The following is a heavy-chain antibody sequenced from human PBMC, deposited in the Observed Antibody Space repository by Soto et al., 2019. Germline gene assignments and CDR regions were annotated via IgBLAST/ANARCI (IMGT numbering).Heavy chain of an antibody. CDR1: GGSISSGGYY. Sequence: SETLSLTCTVSGGSISSGGYYWSWIRQHPGKGLEWIGYIYYSGSTYYNPSLKSRVTISVDTSKNQFSLKLSSVTAADTAVYYCARASVGVITMVRGAVAPYNWFDPWGQGTLVTVSS. V-gene: IGHV4-31*03. J-gene: IGHJ5*02. CDR3: ARASVGVITMVRGAVAPYNWFDP. D-gene: IGHD3-10*01. CDR2: IYYSGST.